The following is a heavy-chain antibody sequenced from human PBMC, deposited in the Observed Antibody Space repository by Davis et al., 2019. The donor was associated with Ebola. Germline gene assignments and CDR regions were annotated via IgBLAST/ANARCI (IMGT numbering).Heavy chain of an antibody. CDR2: IYPDDSDT. D-gene: IGHD2-15*01. V-gene: IGHV5-51*01. CDR1: GYSFTSYW. J-gene: IGHJ4*02. Sequence: PGGSLRLSCKGSGYSFTSYWIGWVRQMPGKGLEWMGLIYPDDSDTRYSPSFQGQVTISADKSVNTAYLQLNSLKASDTGMYFCARRGGSLYYFDFWGQGTLVTVSS. CDR3: ARRGGSLYYFDF.